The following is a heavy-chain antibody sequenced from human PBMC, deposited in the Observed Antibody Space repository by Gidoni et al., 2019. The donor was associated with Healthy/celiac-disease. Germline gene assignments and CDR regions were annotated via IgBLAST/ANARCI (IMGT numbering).Heavy chain of an antibody. Sequence: QVQLQESGPGLVKPSETLSLTCAVPGYSLSRGYSWGWIRQPPGKGLEWIGSIYHSGSTYYNPSLKSRVTISVDTSKNQFSLKLSSVTAADTAVYYCARALSYDFWSPKVHLIQDAFDIWGQGTMVTVSS. D-gene: IGHD3-3*01. V-gene: IGHV4-38-2*01. CDR2: IYHSGST. CDR1: GYSLSRGYS. J-gene: IGHJ3*02. CDR3: ARALSYDFWSPKVHLIQDAFDI.